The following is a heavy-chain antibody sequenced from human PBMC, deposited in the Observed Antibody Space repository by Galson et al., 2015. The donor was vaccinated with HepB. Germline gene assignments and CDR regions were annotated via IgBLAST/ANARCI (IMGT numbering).Heavy chain of an antibody. Sequence: SLRLSCAASGFTFSSYSMNWVRQAPGKGLEWVAVISYGGSNKYYADSVKGRFTISRDNSKNTLYLQMNSLRAEDTAVYYCARGGGYGHPCDYWGQGTLVTVSS. V-gene: IGHV3-30*03. CDR2: ISYGGSNK. D-gene: IGHD5-18*01. J-gene: IGHJ4*02. CDR3: ARGGGYGHPCDY. CDR1: GFTFSSYS.